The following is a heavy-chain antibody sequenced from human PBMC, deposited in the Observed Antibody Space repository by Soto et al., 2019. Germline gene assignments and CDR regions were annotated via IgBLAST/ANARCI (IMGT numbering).Heavy chain of an antibody. CDR3: ARDYDILTGRLDY. V-gene: IGHV1-3*01. CDR2: INADNGNT. J-gene: IGHJ4*02. CDR1: GYTFTSYA. Sequence: QVTLVQSGAEVKKPGASVKVSCKASGYTFTSYAMHWVRQAPGQRLEWMGWINADNGNTKHSQKFQGRVTITRDTSASTAYMELSSLRSEDTAVYYCARDYDILTGRLDYWGQGTLVTVSS. D-gene: IGHD3-9*01.